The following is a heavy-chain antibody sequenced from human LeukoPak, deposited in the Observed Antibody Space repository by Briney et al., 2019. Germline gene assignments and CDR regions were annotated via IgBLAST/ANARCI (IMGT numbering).Heavy chain of an antibody. J-gene: IGHJ4*02. CDR3: ARVYYDSSGRQRDLDY. CDR1: GYTFTSYA. CDR2: INAGNGNT. D-gene: IGHD3-22*01. V-gene: IGHV1-3*03. Sequence: ASVKVSCKASGYTFTSYAMHWVRQAPGQRLEWMGWINAGNGNTKYSQEFQGRVTITRDTSASTAYMELSSLRSEDMAVYYCARVYYDSSGRQRDLDYWGQGTLVTVSS.